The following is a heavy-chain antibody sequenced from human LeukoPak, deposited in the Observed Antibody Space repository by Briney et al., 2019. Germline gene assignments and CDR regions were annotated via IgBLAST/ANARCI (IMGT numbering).Heavy chain of an antibody. J-gene: IGHJ6*03. V-gene: IGHV4-30-4*08. Sequence: SETLSLTCTVSGGSISSGDYYWSWIRQPPGKGLEWIGYIYYSGSTYYNPSLKSRVTISVDTSKNQFSLELSSVTAADTAVYYCARAYCSSTSCYTDYYYMDVWGKGTTVTVSS. D-gene: IGHD2-2*02. CDR1: GGSISSGDYY. CDR2: IYYSGST. CDR3: ARAYCSSTSCYTDYYYMDV.